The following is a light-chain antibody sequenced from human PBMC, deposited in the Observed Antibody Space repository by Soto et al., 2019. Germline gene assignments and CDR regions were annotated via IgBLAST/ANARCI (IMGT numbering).Light chain of an antibody. Sequence: EIVLTQSPGTLSLSPGERATLSCRASQSVSSTYSAWYQQKPGQAPRLLIYGTSNRATGIPDRFSGSGSGTDFTLTISRLEPGDFAVYFCQLYGDSRPTFGQGTQVEIK. J-gene: IGKJ1*01. V-gene: IGKV3-20*01. CDR3: QLYGDSRPT. CDR1: QSVSSTY. CDR2: GTS.